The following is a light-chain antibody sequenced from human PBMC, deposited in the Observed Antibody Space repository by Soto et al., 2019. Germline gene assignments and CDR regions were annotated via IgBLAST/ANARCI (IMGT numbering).Light chain of an antibody. CDR2: GVA. J-gene: IGLJ1*01. V-gene: IGLV2-11*01. CDR1: SRDVGGFDY. Sequence: QSALTQPRSVSGSPGQSVTVSCTGTSRDVGGFDYVSWYQQHPGKFPTLLIYGVAQRPSGVPERFSGFKSSNTASQTISGLDAGDAADYYWCSYAGIHTYVFGAGTKLTVL. CDR3: CSYAGIHTYV.